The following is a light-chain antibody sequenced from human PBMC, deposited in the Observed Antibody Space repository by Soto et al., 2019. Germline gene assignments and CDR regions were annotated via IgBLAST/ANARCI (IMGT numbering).Light chain of an antibody. CDR2: DAS. Sequence: EIVLTHSPGTLSLSPWEIATLSCRASQSVSSSYLAWYQQKPGQAPRLLIYDASNRATGIPARFSGSGSETDFTLTISRLEPEDFAVYYCQQYDNSPITFGQGTRLEIK. CDR3: QQYDNSPIT. CDR1: QSVSSSY. V-gene: IGKV3-20*01. J-gene: IGKJ5*01.